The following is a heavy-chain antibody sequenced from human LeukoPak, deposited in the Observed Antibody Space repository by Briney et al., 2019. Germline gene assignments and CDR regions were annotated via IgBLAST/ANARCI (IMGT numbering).Heavy chain of an antibody. CDR3: ARLNYSGVDY. CDR1: GGSIRSYY. J-gene: IGHJ4*02. V-gene: IGHV4-59*08. D-gene: IGHD1-26*01. Sequence: SETLSLTCTVSGGSIRSYYWSRVRQPPGKGLELIGYISYSGSTIYNPSLKSRVTMSVDTSKNQFSLRLSSVTAADTAVYYCARLNYSGVDYWGQGTLVTVSS. CDR2: ISYSGST.